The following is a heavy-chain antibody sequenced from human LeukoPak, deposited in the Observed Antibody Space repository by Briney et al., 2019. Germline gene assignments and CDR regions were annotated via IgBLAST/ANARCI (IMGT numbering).Heavy chain of an antibody. Sequence: GGSLRLSCAASGFTFSSYWMSWVRQAPGKGLEWVANIKQDGSETYYVDSVKGRFTISRDNAKNSLYLQMSSLRADDTAVYYCARDRAYYDFWSGYYGVYWGQGTLVTVSS. CDR2: IKQDGSET. D-gene: IGHD3-3*01. J-gene: IGHJ4*02. CDR1: GFTFSSYW. V-gene: IGHV3-7*01. CDR3: ARDRAYYDFWSGYYGVY.